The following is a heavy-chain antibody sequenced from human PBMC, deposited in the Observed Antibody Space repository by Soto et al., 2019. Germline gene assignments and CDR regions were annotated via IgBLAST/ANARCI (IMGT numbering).Heavy chain of an antibody. J-gene: IGHJ6*03. D-gene: IGHD2-15*01. CDR2: IKSKTDGGTT. Sequence: VQLVESGGGLVKPGGSLRLSCAASGFTFSNAWMSWVRQAPGKGLEWVGRIKSKTDGGTTDYAAPVKGRFTISRDDSKNTLYLQMNSLKTEDTAVYYCTTDCSGGSCYYYYYYYMDVWGKGTTVTVSS. V-gene: IGHV3-15*01. CDR3: TTDCSGGSCYYYYYYYMDV. CDR1: GFTFSNAW.